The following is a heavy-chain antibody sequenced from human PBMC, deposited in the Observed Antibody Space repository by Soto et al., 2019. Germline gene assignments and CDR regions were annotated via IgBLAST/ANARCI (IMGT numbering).Heavy chain of an antibody. CDR1: GGSISSGGYC. J-gene: IGHJ4*02. Sequence: SETLSLTCTVSGGSISSGGYCWSWIRQHPGKGLEWIGYIYYSGSTYYNPSLKSRVTISVDTSKNQFYLKLSSVTAADTAVYYCARAGTDSGSYYKLDYWGQGTLVTVSS. CDR2: IYYSGST. D-gene: IGHD3-10*01. V-gene: IGHV4-31*03. CDR3: ARAGTDSGSYYKLDY.